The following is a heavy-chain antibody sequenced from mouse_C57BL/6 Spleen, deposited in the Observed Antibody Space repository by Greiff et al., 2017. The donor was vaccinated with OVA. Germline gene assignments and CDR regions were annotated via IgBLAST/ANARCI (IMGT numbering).Heavy chain of an antibody. CDR1: GFSFSDYG. V-gene: IGHV5-17*01. J-gene: IGHJ4*01. CDR2: ISSGSSTI. CDR3: ARHGGSSAMDY. D-gene: IGHD1-1*01. Sequence: EVQVVESGGGLVKPGGSLKLSCAASGFSFSDYGMHWVRQAPEKGLEWVAYISSGSSTIYYADTVKGRFTISRDNAKNTLFLQMPSLRSVDTAMYCCARHGGSSAMDYWGQGTSVTVSS.